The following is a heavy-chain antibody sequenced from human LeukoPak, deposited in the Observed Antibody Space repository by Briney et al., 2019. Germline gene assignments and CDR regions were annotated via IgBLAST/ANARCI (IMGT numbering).Heavy chain of an antibody. V-gene: IGHV3-48*04. D-gene: IGHD2-2*03. J-gene: IGHJ6*02. CDR1: GFILSDYS. CDR2: ICGTSMNI. Sequence: GGSLRLSCAASGFILSDYSMRWVRQAGGEGREGVSYICGTSMNINYADSVKGRFTISRDNANNSLYLQMDSLRAEDTAVYYCARVTGYCSRTSCYSQNYYYGMDVWGQGTTVTVSS. CDR3: ARVTGYCSRTSCYSQNYYYGMDV.